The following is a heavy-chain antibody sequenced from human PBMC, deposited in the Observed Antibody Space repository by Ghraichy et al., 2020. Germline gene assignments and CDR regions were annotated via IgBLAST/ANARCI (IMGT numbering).Heavy chain of an antibody. Sequence: GGSLRLSCAASGFTVSSNYMSWVRQAPGKGLEWVSVIYSGGSTYYADSVKGRFTISRDNSKNTLYLQMNSLRAEDTAVYYCARGGSYSIYYYYYVMDVWGQGTTVTVSS. CDR1: GFTVSSNY. CDR3: ARGGSYSIYYYYYVMDV. V-gene: IGHV3-53*01. CDR2: IYSGGST. J-gene: IGHJ6*02. D-gene: IGHD1-26*01.